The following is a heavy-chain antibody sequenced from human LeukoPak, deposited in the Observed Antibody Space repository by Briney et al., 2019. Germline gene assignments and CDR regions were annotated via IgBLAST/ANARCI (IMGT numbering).Heavy chain of an antibody. CDR2: ITNNGTTI. D-gene: IGHD6-19*01. J-gene: IGHJ6*02. Sequence: AGGSLRLSCAASGFTFSSYAMNWVRQAPGKGLEWVSYITNNGTTIYYADSVKGRFTISRDNAENSLYLQMNSLRAEDTAIYYCARDQWLTYYYHGMDVWGQGTTVTVSS. CDR1: GFTFSSYA. CDR3: ARDQWLTYYYHGMDV. V-gene: IGHV3-48*03.